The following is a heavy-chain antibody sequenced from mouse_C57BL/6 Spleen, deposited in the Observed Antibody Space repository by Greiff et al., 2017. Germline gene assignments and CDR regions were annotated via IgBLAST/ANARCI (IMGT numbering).Heavy chain of an antibody. V-gene: IGHV3-6*01. CDR1: GYSITSGYY. J-gene: IGHJ4*01. CDR3: ARDGYYAMDY. Sequence: DVKLQESGPGLVKPSQSLSLTCSVTGYSITSGYYWNWIRQFPGNKLEWMGYISYDGSNNYNPSLKNRISITRDKSKNQFFLKLNSVTTEDTATYYCARDGYYAMDYWGQGTSVTVSS. CDR2: ISYDGSN.